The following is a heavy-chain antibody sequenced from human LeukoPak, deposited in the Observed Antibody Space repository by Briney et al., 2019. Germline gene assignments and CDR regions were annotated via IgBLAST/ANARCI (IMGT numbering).Heavy chain of an antibody. J-gene: IGHJ4*02. CDR1: GGTLSSYA. D-gene: IGHD1-26*01. Sequence: GSSVKVSCKASGGTLSSYAISWVRQAPGQGLEWMGRIIPIFGTANYAQKFQGRVTITTDESTSTAYMELSSLRSEDTAVYYCARGSRIVGATVPDFDYWGQGTLVTVSS. V-gene: IGHV1-69*05. CDR3: ARGSRIVGATVPDFDY. CDR2: IIPIFGTA.